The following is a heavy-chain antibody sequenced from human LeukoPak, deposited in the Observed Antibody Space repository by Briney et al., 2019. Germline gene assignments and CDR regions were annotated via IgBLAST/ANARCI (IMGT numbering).Heavy chain of an antibody. CDR3: AREDCSSTSCYWGVDY. J-gene: IGHJ4*02. V-gene: IGHV1-2*06. CDR1: GYTFTGYY. D-gene: IGHD2-2*01. CDR2: INPNSGGT. Sequence: ASVKVSCKASGYTFTGYYMHWVRQAPGQGLEWMGRINPNSGGTNYAQKFQGRVTMTRDTSISTANMQLSRLRSDDTAVYYCAREDCSSTSCYWGVDYWGQGTLVTVSS.